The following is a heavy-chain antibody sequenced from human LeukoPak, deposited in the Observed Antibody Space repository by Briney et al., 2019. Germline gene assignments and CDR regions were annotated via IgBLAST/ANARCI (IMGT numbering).Heavy chain of an antibody. CDR2: ISCDGSNK. CDR3: AKAPTLKQWVVYDCYYGMDV. V-gene: IGHV3-30*18. J-gene: IGHJ6*02. CDR1: GFTFNSYH. D-gene: IGHD6-19*01. Sequence: GRSLRLSCAASGFTFNSYHVLWVPRARGKGREGVTDISCDGSNKYYTDSVRGLLTIPRHNSKNTLDLQMNSLRDDDTAVYYCAKAPTLKQWVVYDCYYGMDVWGQGTTVTVSS.